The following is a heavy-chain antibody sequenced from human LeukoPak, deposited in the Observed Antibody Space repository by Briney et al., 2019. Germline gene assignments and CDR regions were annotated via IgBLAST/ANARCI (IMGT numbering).Heavy chain of an antibody. D-gene: IGHD3-22*01. CDR3: ARSIRDSSGYYGFDY. CDR2: IYPGDSDT. CDR1: GYSFTSYW. Sequence: GEPLNISCKGSGYSFTSYWIGWVRQMPGKGLEWMGIIYPGDSDTRYSPSFQGQVTISADKSISTAYLQWSSLKASDTAMYYCARSIRDSSGYYGFDYWGQGTLVTVSS. V-gene: IGHV5-51*01. J-gene: IGHJ4*02.